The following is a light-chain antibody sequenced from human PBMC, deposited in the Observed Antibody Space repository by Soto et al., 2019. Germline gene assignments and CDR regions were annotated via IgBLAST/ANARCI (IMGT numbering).Light chain of an antibody. J-gene: IGKJ1*01. Sequence: EKVMTQSPAALSVSPGERATLSCRASQSVRNNLAWYQQKPGQAPRLLIYGASTRATGIPVRFSGSGSGTDFTLTISSLQSEDFEVYYCHQYDNWWTSGQGTKV. CDR2: GAS. CDR1: QSVRNN. CDR3: HQYDNWWT. V-gene: IGKV3-15*01.